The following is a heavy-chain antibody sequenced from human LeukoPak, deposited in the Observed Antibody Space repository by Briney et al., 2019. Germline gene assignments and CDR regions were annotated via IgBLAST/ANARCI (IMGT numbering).Heavy chain of an antibody. J-gene: IGHJ4*02. D-gene: IGHD6-13*01. Sequence: GASVKVSCKASGYTFTSYGISWVRQAPGQGLEWMGWISAYSGNTNYAQKLQGRVTMTTDTSTSTAYMELRSLRSDDTAVYYCARDVEYSSSWYNYFDYWGQGTLVTVSS. CDR3: ARDVEYSSSWYNYFDY. V-gene: IGHV1-18*01. CDR1: GYTFTSYG. CDR2: ISAYSGNT.